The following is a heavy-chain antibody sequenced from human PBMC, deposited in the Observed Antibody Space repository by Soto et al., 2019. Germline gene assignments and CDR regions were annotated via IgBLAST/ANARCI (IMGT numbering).Heavy chain of an antibody. CDR1: GGTFSSYA. J-gene: IGHJ4*02. CDR2: ITPIFGTA. V-gene: IGHV1-69*01. Sequence: QVQLVQSGAEVKKPGSSEKVSCKASGGTFSSYAISWVRQAPGQGLEWMGGITPIFGTANYAQKFQGRVTITADESTNTAHMELSSLRSEDTAVYYCARDYGHDCSGGRCYFYFWGQGTLVTVSS. D-gene: IGHD2-15*01. CDR3: ARDYGHDCSGGRCYFYF.